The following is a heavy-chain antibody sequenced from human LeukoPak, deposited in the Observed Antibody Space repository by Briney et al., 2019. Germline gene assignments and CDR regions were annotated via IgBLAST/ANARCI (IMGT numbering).Heavy chain of an antibody. CDR3: ARKPSYFDY. J-gene: IGHJ4*02. Sequence: SETLSLTCAVYGGSFSGYYWSWIRQPPGKGLEWIGEINHSGCTNYNPSLKSRVTISVDTSKNQFSLKLSSVTAADTAVYYCARKPSYFDYWGQGTLVTVSS. CDR2: INHSGCT. V-gene: IGHV4-34*01. CDR1: GGSFSGYY.